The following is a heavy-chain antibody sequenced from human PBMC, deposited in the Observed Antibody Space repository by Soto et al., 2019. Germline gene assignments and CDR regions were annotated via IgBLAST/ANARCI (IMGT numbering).Heavy chain of an antibody. Sequence: ASVKVSCKVSGCTLTELSIHWVRQAPVKGLEWMGCFDPEDGETIYAQKFQGRVTMTEDTSTDTAYMELSSLRSEDTAVYYCATELGYCSGGSCYAGGAFDIWG. CDR1: GCTLTELS. CDR3: ATELGYCSGGSCYAGGAFDI. V-gene: IGHV1-24*01. J-gene: IGHJ3*02. D-gene: IGHD2-15*01. CDR2: FDPEDGET.